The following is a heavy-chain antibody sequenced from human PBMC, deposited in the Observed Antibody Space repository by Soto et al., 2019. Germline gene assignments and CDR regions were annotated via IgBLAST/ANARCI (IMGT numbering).Heavy chain of an antibody. CDR1: GYTFTDYY. D-gene: IGHD5-18*01. CDR3: ARERYGGFDY. CDR2: INPNSGDT. V-gene: IGHV1-2*02. Sequence: ASVKVSCKASGYTFTDYYMHWVRQAPGQGLEWMGWINPNSGDTNYGQKFQDRVTTTRDTSISTAYMDLSRLSSDDTAAYYCARERYGGFDYWGQGTLVTVSS. J-gene: IGHJ4*02.